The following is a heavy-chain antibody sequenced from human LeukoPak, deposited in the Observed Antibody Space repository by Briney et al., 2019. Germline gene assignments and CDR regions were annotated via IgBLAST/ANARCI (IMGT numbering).Heavy chain of an antibody. CDR2: IYYSGST. CDR3: ARGHDFWSGYYLTMGFDY. D-gene: IGHD3-3*01. V-gene: IGHV4-59*01. CDR1: GGSISSYY. J-gene: IGHJ4*02. Sequence: SETLSPTCTVSGGSISSYYWSWIRQPPGKGLEWIGYIYYSGSTNYNPSLKSRVTISVDTSKNQFSLKLSSVTAADTAVYYCARGHDFWSGYYLTMGFDYWGQGTLVTVSS.